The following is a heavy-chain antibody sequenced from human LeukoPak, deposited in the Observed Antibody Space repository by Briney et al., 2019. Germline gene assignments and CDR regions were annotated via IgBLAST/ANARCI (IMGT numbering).Heavy chain of an antibody. Sequence: GGSLRLSCAASGFTFSDYYMSWIRQAPGKGLEWVSYISSSGSTIYYADSVKGRFTISRDNAKNSLYLQMNSLRAEDTAVYYCAKQVDSGWYERFDYWGQGTLVTVSS. D-gene: IGHD6-19*01. CDR3: AKQVDSGWYERFDY. J-gene: IGHJ4*02. V-gene: IGHV3-11*04. CDR2: ISSSGSTI. CDR1: GFTFSDYY.